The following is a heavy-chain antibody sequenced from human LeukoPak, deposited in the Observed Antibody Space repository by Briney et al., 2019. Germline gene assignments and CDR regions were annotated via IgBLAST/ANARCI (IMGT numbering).Heavy chain of an antibody. J-gene: IGHJ4*02. CDR2: IYPSGTI. Sequence: GGSLRLSCAASRFTVSSNYMGCVRQAAGKGGEWAGVIYPSGTIFYTESVKRRFTMSRDTSKNTLYLQMNSVRADDTAVYYCAKLKGGYGDGSFESWGQGSLVTVSS. D-gene: IGHD3-10*01. V-gene: IGHV3-53*01. CDR3: AKLKGGYGDGSFES. CDR1: RFTVSSNY.